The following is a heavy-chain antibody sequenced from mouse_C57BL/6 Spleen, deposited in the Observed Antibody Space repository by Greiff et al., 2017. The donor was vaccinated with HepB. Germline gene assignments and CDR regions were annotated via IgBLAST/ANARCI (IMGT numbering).Heavy chain of an antibody. CDR1: GFSFNTYA. CDR2: IRSKSNNYAT. CDR3: LRQGNWYFDV. V-gene: IGHV10-1*01. Sequence: EVQLVESGGGLVQPKGSLKLSCAASGFSFNTYAMNWVRQAPGKGLEWVARIRSKSNNYATYYADSVKDKFTISRDYSESMLYLQMNNLKTEDTAMYYCLRQGNWYFDVWGTGTTVTVSS. J-gene: IGHJ1*03. D-gene: IGHD2-14*01.